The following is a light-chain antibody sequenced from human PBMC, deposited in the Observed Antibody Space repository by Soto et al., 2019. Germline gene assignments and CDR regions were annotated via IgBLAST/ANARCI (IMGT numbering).Light chain of an antibody. CDR2: ANS. V-gene: IGLV1-40*01. CDR3: SSYAASNNFYFV. Sequence: QSVLTQPPSVSGAPGQRLTISCTGTSSNIGANYDVHWYQRTPGTAPKLLIYANSLRPSGVPERFSGSKSGTSASLAIAGLQGEDEADYYCSSYAASNNFYFVFGGGTKVTVL. CDR1: SSNIGANYD. J-gene: IGLJ3*02.